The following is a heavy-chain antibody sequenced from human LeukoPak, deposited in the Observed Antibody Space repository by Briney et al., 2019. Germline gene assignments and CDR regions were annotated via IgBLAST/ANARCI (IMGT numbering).Heavy chain of an antibody. CDR3: ARDRPPGGEGGFDY. Sequence: ASVKVSCKASGYTFTSHGISWVRQAPGQGLEWMGWIGGYSGNTNYAQKLQGRVTMTRDTSTSTAYMELRSLRSDDTAVYYCARDRPPGGEGGFDYWGQGTLVTVSS. CDR1: GYTFTSHG. CDR2: IGGYSGNT. J-gene: IGHJ4*02. V-gene: IGHV1-18*04. D-gene: IGHD3-16*01.